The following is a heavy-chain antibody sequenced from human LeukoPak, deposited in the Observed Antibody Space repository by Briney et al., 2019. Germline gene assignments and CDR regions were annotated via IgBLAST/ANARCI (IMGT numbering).Heavy chain of an antibody. CDR3: ARLSKRFLEWIFDY. CDR1: GGTFSSYA. D-gene: IGHD3-3*01. J-gene: IGHJ4*02. Sequence: GASVKVSCKASGGTFSSYAISWVRQAPGQGLEWMGWMNPNSGNTGYAQKFQGRVTITRNNSISTAYMKLSSLRSEDTAVYYCARLSKRFLEWIFDYWGQGTLVTVSS. CDR2: MNPNSGNT. V-gene: IGHV1-8*03.